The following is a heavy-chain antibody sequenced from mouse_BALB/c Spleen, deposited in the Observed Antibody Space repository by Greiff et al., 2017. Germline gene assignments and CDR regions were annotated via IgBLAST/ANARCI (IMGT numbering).Heavy chain of an antibody. CDR3: TRNGGLH. J-gene: IGHJ2*01. V-gene: IGHV6-6*02. Sequence: EVKLEESGGGLVQPGGSMKLSCVASGFTFSNYWMNWVRQSPEKGLEWVAEIRLKSNNYATHYAESVKGRFTISRDDSKSSVYLQMNNLRAEDTGIYYCTRNGGLHWGQGTTLTVSS. CDR1: GFTFSNYW. D-gene: IGHD1-1*02. CDR2: IRLKSNNYAT.